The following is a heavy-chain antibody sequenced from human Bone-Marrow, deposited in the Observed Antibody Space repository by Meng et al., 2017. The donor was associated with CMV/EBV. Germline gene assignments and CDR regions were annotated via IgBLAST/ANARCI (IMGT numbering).Heavy chain of an antibody. D-gene: IGHD5-24*01. CDR1: GFTFDDYA. Sequence: SLKISCAASGFTFDDYAMHWVRQAPGKGLEWVSGISWNSGSIGYADSVKGRFTISRDNAKNSLYLQMNSLRAEDMALYYCARSVKYYYYGMDVWGQGTTVTVSS. J-gene: IGHJ6*01. V-gene: IGHV3-9*03. CDR2: ISWNSGSI. CDR3: ARSVKYYYYGMDV.